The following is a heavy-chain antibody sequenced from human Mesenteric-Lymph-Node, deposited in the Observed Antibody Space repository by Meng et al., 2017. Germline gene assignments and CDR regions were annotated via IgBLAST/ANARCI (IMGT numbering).Heavy chain of an antibody. CDR2: INPNSGGT. D-gene: IGHD2-21*02. V-gene: IGHV1-2*02. Sequence: ASVTVSCQASGYTFPGYYMHWVRQAPGQGREWMGWINPNSGGTNYAQKFQGRVTMTRDTSISTAYMALSRLRSDDTAVYYCARDFKVVTAIPLPQYWGQGTLVTVSS. J-gene: IGHJ4*02. CDR1: GYTFPGYY. CDR3: ARDFKVVTAIPLPQY.